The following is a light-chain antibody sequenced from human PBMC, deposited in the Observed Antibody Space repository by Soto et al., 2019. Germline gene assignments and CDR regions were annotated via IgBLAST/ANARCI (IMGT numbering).Light chain of an antibody. CDR1: RSVTNNY. Sequence: LTQSPGTLSFFTGERAPLSCRASRSVTNNYLAWHQQKPGQAPRLLIYGASTRATGIPARFSGSGSGTDFTLTISSLQPEDFGTYYCQQFKSYPITFGQGTRLE. V-gene: IGKV3-20*01. CDR3: QQFKSYPIT. CDR2: GAS. J-gene: IGKJ5*01.